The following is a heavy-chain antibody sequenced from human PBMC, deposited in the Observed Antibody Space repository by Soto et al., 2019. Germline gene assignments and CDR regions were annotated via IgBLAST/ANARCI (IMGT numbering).Heavy chain of an antibody. Sequence: GESLKISCQASGYSFVTYWIHWVRQVPGKGLEWLGRIDPSDSHANYNPSFQGHVIISADKSISTAYLQWSSLKASDTGMYYCATSMVRGVIITRGYGMDVWGQGTTVTVSS. CDR1: GYSFVTYW. D-gene: IGHD3-10*01. CDR2: IDPSDSHA. V-gene: IGHV5-10-1*01. J-gene: IGHJ6*02. CDR3: ATSMVRGVIITRGYGMDV.